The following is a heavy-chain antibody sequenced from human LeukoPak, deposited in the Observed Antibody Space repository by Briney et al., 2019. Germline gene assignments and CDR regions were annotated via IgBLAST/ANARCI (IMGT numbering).Heavy chain of an antibody. V-gene: IGHV3-21*01. J-gene: IGHJ4*02. CDR3: ARDGYSGYAFDY. CDR2: ISSSSSYI. D-gene: IGHD5-12*01. Sequence: GGSLRLSCAASGFTFSSYSMNWVRQAPGKGLEWVSSISSSSSYIYYADSVKGRFTIPRDNAKNSLYLQMNSLRAEDTAVYYCARDGYSGYAFDYWGQGTLVTVSS. CDR1: GFTFSSYS.